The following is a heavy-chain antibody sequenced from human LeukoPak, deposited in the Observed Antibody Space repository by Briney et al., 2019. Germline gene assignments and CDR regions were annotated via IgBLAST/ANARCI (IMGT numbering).Heavy chain of an antibody. CDR1: GFTFSSYA. D-gene: IGHD6-19*01. CDR2: ISGSGSST. V-gene: IGHV3-23*01. CDR3: AKDRGSDWKTFDY. J-gene: IGHJ4*02. Sequence: GGSLRLSCAASGFTFSSYAMSWVRQAPGKGLEWVSVISGSGSSTYYADSVKGRFTISRDNSKNTLYLQMNSLRAEDTAVYYCAKDRGSDWKTFDYWGQGTLVTVSS.